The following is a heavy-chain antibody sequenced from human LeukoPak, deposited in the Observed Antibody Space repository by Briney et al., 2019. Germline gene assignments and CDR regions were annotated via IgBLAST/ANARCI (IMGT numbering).Heavy chain of an antibody. V-gene: IGHV4-59*01. J-gene: IGHJ6*02. CDR1: GGSISSYY. CDR3: ARGGYSYGYYYYGMDV. Sequence: SGTLSLTCTVSGGSISSYYWSWIRQPPGKGLEWIGYIYYSGSTNYNPSLKSRVTISVDTSKNQFSLKLSSVTAADTAVYYCARGGYSYGYYYYGMDVWGQGTTVTVSS. D-gene: IGHD5-18*01. CDR2: IYYSGST.